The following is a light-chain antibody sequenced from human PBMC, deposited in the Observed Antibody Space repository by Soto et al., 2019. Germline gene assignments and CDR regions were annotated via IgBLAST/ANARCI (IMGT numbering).Light chain of an antibody. CDR3: QQSYSTPKT. J-gene: IGKJ1*01. V-gene: IGKV1-39*01. CDR2: AAS. CDR1: QSISSY. Sequence: DIQMTQSPSSLSASVGDRVTITCRASQSISSYLNWYQQKPGKAPKLLIYAASSMRSGVPSRFNGSGSRTDFTLTISSLQPEDFATYYCQQSYSTPKTFGQGTKVEIK.